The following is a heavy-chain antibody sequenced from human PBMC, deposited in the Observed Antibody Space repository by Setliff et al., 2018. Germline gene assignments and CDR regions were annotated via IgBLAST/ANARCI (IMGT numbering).Heavy chain of an antibody. J-gene: IGHJ3*02. D-gene: IGHD2-2*01. CDR1: GYTFTSYD. CDR3: ARGAVPGGVSAFDT. Sequence: ASVKVSCKASGYTFTSYDINWVRQATGQGLEWMGWMNPNSGNTGYAQKFQGRVTMTRNTSISTAYMELSSLRSEDTAVYYCARGAVPGGVSAFDTWGQGTMVTVSS. V-gene: IGHV1-8*02. CDR2: MNPNSGNT.